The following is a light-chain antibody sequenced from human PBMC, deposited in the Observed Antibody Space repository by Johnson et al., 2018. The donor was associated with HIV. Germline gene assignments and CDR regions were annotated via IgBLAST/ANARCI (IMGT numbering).Light chain of an antibody. CDR1: SSNIGNNY. V-gene: IGLV1-51*01. CDR2: DNN. CDR3: GTWNNSLTSPYD. Sequence: QSVLTQPPSVSAAPGQKVTISCSGSSSNIGNNYVSWYQQLPGTAPKLLIYDNNKRPSGIPDRFSGPKSGTSATLGITGIQTGDEANYYCGTWNNSLTSPYDFGTGTKVTVL. J-gene: IGLJ1*01.